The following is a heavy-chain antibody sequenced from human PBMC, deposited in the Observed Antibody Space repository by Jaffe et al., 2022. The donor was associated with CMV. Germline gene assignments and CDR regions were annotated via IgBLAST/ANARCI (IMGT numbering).Heavy chain of an antibody. CDR1: GGTFSSYA. D-gene: IGHD3-22*01. CDR2: IIPIFGTA. J-gene: IGHJ4*02. V-gene: IGHV1-69*01. CDR3: ARDPYYYDSSGYYYGSYFDY. Sequence: QVQLVQSGAEVKKPGSSVKVSCKASGGTFSSYAISWVRQAPGQGLEWMGGIIPIFGTANYAQKFQGRVTITADESTSTAYMELSSLRSEDTAVYYCARDPYYYDSSGYYYGSYFDYWGQGTLVTVSS.